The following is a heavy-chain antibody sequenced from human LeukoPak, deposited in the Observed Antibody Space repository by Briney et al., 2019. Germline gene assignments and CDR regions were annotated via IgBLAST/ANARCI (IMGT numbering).Heavy chain of an antibody. CDR2: ISGSGGST. D-gene: IGHD2-15*01. J-gene: IGHJ4*02. CDR1: GGTFSSYA. V-gene: IGHV3-23*01. Sequence: EASVKVSCKASGGTFSSYAMSWVRQAPGKGLEWVSAISGSGGSTYYADSVKGRFTISRDNSKNTLYLQMNSLRAEDTAVYYCAKGPQRRYCSGGSCYSDYWGQGTLVTVSS. CDR3: AKGPQRRYCSGGSCYSDY.